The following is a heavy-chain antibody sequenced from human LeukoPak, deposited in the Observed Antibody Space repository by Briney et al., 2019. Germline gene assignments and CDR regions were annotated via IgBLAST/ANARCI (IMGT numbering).Heavy chain of an antibody. Sequence: GGSLRLSCVVSGSTFSSYWMGWVRQAPGKGLEWVANIKQDGSEKYYVDSVKGRFTISRDNAKKSLYLQMNSLRAEDTAVYYCARNSITMIRGVIGINWFDPWGQGTLVTVSS. J-gene: IGHJ5*02. CDR1: GSTFSSYW. D-gene: IGHD3-10*01. CDR3: ARNSITMIRGVIGINWFDP. V-gene: IGHV3-7*01. CDR2: IKQDGSEK.